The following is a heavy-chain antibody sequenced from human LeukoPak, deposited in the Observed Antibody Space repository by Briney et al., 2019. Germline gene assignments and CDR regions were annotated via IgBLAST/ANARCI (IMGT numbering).Heavy chain of an antibody. Sequence: PSQTLSLTCAVSGGSISSGGYSWSWIRQSPGNGLEWIVYIYHSGSTYYNPSLKSRVTISVDRSKNQFSLKLSAVTAADTAVYYCARALSGSYFFDYWGQGTLVSVSS. V-gene: IGHV4-30-2*06. D-gene: IGHD1-26*01. CDR1: GGSISSGGYS. CDR3: ARALSGSYFFDY. J-gene: IGHJ4*02. CDR2: IYHSGST.